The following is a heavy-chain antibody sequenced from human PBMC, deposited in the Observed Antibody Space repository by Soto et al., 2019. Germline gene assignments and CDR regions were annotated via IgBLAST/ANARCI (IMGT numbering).Heavy chain of an antibody. J-gene: IGHJ4*02. V-gene: IGHV3-30*18. CDR2: ISYDGKEK. CDR3: AKDLSYGTDWPYFDR. CDR1: GFNIKSFG. Sequence: QVRLVESGGGVVQPGRSLRLSCAASGFNIKSFGMHWVRQAPGKGLEWIAFISYDGKEKQYADSVKGRFTVSTDNSNTLFLQMDVLRGEDTAVYFCAKDLSYGTDWPYFDRRGQGTLVIVSS. D-gene: IGHD3-16*01.